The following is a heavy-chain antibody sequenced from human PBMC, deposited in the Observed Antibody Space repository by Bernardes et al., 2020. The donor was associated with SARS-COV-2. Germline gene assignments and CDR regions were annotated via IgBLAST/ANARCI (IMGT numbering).Heavy chain of an antibody. D-gene: IGHD3-22*01. Sequence: SKTLYLTCTVSGGSISSYNWGWIRQSPGKGLEWIGHIYNSGNTNYNPSLESRVTISKDTPKNQFSLKLSSVTAADTAVYFCARWYDSSVYSWLDPWGQGTLVTVSS. CDR2: IYNSGNT. CDR1: GGSISSYN. J-gene: IGHJ5*02. V-gene: IGHV4-59*01. CDR3: ARWYDSSVYSWLDP.